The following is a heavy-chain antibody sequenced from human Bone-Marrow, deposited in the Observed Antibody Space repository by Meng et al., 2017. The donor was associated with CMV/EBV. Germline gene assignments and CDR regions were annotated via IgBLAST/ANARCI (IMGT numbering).Heavy chain of an antibody. J-gene: IGHJ5*02. D-gene: IGHD3-3*02. Sequence: SETLSLTCTVSGYSISSGYYWGWIRQPPGKGLEWIGSIYYSGSTYYNPSLKSRVTISVDTSKNQFSLKLSSVTAADTAVYYCARDSPLASSKFDPWDQGTLVTVSS. CDR3: ARDSPLASSKFDP. V-gene: IGHV4-38-2*02. CDR2: IYYSGST. CDR1: GYSISSGYY.